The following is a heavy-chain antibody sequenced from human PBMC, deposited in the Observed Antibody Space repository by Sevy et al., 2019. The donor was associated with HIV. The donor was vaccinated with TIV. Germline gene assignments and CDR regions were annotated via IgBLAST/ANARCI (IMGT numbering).Heavy chain of an antibody. Sequence: GGSLRLSCAASGFTFSSYAMHWVRQAPGKGLEWVAVISYDGSNKYYSDSVKSRFTISRENSKNTLYLQMNSLRAEDTAVYSCARDRVAYCSGGSCYSGGWFDPWGQGTLVTVSS. V-gene: IGHV3-30*04. CDR1: GFTFSSYA. CDR3: ARDRVAYCSGGSCYSGGWFDP. D-gene: IGHD2-15*01. CDR2: ISYDGSNK. J-gene: IGHJ5*02.